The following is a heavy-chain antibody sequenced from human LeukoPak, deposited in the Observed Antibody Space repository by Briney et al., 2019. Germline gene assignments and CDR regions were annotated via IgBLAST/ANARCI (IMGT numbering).Heavy chain of an antibody. CDR1: GYTFTSYD. V-gene: IGHV1-8*01. CDR3: VWFGELTYGLDY. D-gene: IGHD3-10*01. CDR2: MNPNSGNK. J-gene: IGHJ4*02. Sequence: ASVKVSCKASGYTFTSYDINWVRQATGQGLEWMGWMNPNSGNKGYAQKFQGRVTMTSNTSISTAYTELRSLRSEDTAVYYCVWFGELTYGLDYWGQGTLVTVSS.